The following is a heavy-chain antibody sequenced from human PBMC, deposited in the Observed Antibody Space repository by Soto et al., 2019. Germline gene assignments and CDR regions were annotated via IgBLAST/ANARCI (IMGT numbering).Heavy chain of an antibody. Sequence: ASVTVSCEASGYTCTRYGMSWVRQPRGQGIEWMGWISAYNGNTNYAQKLQGRVTMTTDTSTSTAYMELRSLRSDDTAVYYCARGPYYYDSSGEGALDYWGQGTLVSVSS. CDR2: ISAYNGNT. J-gene: IGHJ4*02. CDR1: GYTCTRYG. CDR3: ARGPYYYDSSGEGALDY. V-gene: IGHV1-18*04. D-gene: IGHD3-22*01.